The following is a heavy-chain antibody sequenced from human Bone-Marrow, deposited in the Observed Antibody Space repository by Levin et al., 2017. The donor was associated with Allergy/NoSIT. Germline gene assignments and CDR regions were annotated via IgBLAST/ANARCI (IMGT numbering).Heavy chain of an antibody. J-gene: IGHJ3*02. V-gene: IGHV3-21*01. CDR2: ISSSSSYI. Sequence: AGGSLRLSCAASGFTFSSYSMNWVRQAPGKGLEWVSSISSSSSYIYYADSVKGRFTISRDNAKNSLYLQMNSLRAEDTAVYYCARVLPLLWFGEFEDVDAFDIWGQGTMVTVSS. CDR1: GFTFSSYS. D-gene: IGHD3-10*01. CDR3: ARVLPLLWFGEFEDVDAFDI.